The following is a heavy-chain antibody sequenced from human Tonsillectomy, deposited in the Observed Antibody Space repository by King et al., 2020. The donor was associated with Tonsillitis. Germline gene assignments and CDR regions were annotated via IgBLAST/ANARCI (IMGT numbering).Heavy chain of an antibody. J-gene: IGHJ4*02. Sequence: VQLQQWGAGLLKPSETLSLTCAVYGGSFSGYYWSWIRQPPGKGLEWIGEINHSGNTNYTPSLKSRVTISVDTSKNQFSLKLSSVTAADTAVYFCARGGRFFIDNWGQGTLVTVSS. D-gene: IGHD1-14*01. V-gene: IGHV4-34*01. CDR3: ARGGRFFIDN. CDR1: GGSFSGYY. CDR2: INHSGNT.